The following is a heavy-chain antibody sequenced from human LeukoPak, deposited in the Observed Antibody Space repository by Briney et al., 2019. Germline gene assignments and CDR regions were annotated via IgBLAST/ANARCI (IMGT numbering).Heavy chain of an antibody. CDR3: ARDPVEWEQLLDY. D-gene: IGHD1-26*01. CDR1: GFTFSSFC. Sequence: GGSLRLSCAASGFTFSSFCMTWVRQAPGKGLEWISTISARSGSTYYAGSVKGRFTISRDNARNSVYLQMNSLRVEGTAVYYCARDPVEWEQLLDYWGQGTLVTVSS. CDR2: ISARSGST. V-gene: IGHV3-21*06. J-gene: IGHJ4*02.